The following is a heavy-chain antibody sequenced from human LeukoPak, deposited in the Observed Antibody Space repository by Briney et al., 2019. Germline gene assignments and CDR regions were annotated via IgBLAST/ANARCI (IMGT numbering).Heavy chain of an antibody. CDR1: GGSITSDY. CDR3: ARGVYIAAAQYGY. V-gene: IGHV4-59*01. J-gene: IGHJ4*02. CDR2: IYYSGTT. Sequence: PSETLSLTCTVSGGSITSDYWSWIRQPPGKGLEWIGYIYYSGTTNYNPSLKSRVTISVDTSKNQFSLKLSSVTAADTAVYYCARGVYIAAAQYGYWGQGTLVTVSS. D-gene: IGHD6-13*01.